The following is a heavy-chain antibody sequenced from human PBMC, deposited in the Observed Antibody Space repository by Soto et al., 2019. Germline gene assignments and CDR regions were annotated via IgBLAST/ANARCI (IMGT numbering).Heavy chain of an antibody. V-gene: IGHV3-53*01. Sequence: GGSLRLSCAASGFTVSSNYMSWVRQAPGKGLEWVSVIYSGGSTYYADSVKGRFTISRDNSKNTLYLQMNSLRAEDTAVYYCARDLVVYYDSSGYRVNYYYGMDVWGQGTTVTVSS. D-gene: IGHD3-22*01. J-gene: IGHJ6*02. CDR1: GFTVSSNY. CDR3: ARDLVVYYDSSGYRVNYYYGMDV. CDR2: IYSGGST.